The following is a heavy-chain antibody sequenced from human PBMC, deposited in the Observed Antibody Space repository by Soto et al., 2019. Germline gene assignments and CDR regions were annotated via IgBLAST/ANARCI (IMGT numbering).Heavy chain of an antibody. D-gene: IGHD5-18*01. V-gene: IGHV1-69*13. Sequence: AVKVSCEAAGGSFTYTLSWVRQAPGQGLEWMGGIIPIFGTANYAQKFQGRVTITADESTKTAYMELSTLRSEDTAVYYCARLHSHGTYGMDVWGRGTMVTVSS. CDR2: IIPIFGTA. CDR1: GGSFTYT. J-gene: IGHJ6*02. CDR3: ARLHSHGTYGMDV.